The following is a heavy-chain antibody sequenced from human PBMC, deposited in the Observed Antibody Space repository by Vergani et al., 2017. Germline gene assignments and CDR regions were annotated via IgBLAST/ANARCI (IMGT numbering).Heavy chain of an antibody. V-gene: IGHV3-30*01. Sequence: QLVESGGGWVQPGGSLRLSCVVSGFDFSSYIMNWVRQAPGKGLEWVAVISYDGSNKYYADSVKGRFTISRDNSKNTLYLQMNSLRAEDTAVYYCARGAYYYGSGSYLVWGKGTTVTVSS. D-gene: IGHD3-10*01. CDR3: ARGAYYYGSGSYLV. CDR2: ISYDGSNK. J-gene: IGHJ6*04. CDR1: GFDFSSYI.